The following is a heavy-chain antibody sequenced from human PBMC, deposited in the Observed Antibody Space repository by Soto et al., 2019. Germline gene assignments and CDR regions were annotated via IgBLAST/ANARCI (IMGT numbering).Heavy chain of an antibody. V-gene: IGHV3-23*01. J-gene: IGHJ4*02. Sequence: DVQLLESGGDLVQPGGSLRLSCAASGFTVSNSGMSWVRQAPGKGLEWVSGLSEGGDKTYYADSVKGRFTISRDNAKNILYLQMTSLRVEDTAVYFCTKDSGWESWYWGQGALVTVSS. CDR2: LSEGGDKT. CDR3: TKDSGWESWY. CDR1: GFTVSNSG. D-gene: IGHD3-16*01.